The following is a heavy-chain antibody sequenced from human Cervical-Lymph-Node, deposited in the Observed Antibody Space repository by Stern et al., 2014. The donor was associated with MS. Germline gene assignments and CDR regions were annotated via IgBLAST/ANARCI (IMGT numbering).Heavy chain of an antibody. CDR3: TRDSGNTGWYYFDY. V-gene: IGHV1-46*01. Sequence: QVQLVQSGAEVKKPGASVKVSCKASGDTFSTYHMHWVRQAPGQGLEWLGTISPSGGGTNYAQKFQGRVTMTRDTSTSTVYMELSSLRSGDTALYYCTRDSGNTGWYYFDYWGQGTLVTVSS. J-gene: IGHJ4*02. CDR2: ISPSGGGT. D-gene: IGHD6-19*01. CDR1: GDTFSTYH.